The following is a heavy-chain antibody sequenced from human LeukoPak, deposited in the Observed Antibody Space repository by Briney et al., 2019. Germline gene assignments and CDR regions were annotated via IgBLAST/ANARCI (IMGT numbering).Heavy chain of an antibody. J-gene: IGHJ6*04. CDR1: GFTFSSFE. Sequence: GGSLRLACAASGFTFSSFEMNWVRQAPRKGLEWVSYISSSGSTIYYADSVKGRFTISRDNAKNSLYLQMNSLRAEDTAVYYCAELGITMIGGVWGKGTTVTISS. CDR3: AELGITMIGGV. CDR2: ISSSGSTI. D-gene: IGHD3-10*02. V-gene: IGHV3-48*03.